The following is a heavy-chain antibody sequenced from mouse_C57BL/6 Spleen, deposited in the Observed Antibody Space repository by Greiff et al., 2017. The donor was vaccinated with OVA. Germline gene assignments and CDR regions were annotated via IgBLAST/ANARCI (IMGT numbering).Heavy chain of an antibody. V-gene: IGHV14-2*01. CDR1: GFNIKDYY. D-gene: IGHD3-2*02. Sequence: VQLQQSGAELVKPGASVKLSCTASGFNIKDYYMHWVKQRTEQGLEWIGRIDPEDGETKYAPKLQGKATITADTSSNTAYLQLSSLTSEDTAVYYCAPTAHATDFFAYWGQGTLVTVSA. CDR3: APTAHATDFFAY. J-gene: IGHJ3*01. CDR2: IDPEDGET.